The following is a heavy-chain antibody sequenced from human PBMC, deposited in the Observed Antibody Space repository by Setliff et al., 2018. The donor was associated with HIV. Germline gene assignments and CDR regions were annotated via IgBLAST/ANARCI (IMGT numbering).Heavy chain of an antibody. V-gene: IGHV4-61*09. CDR2: INHSGST. J-gene: IGHJ4*02. D-gene: IGHD2-2*01. CDR3: AKLLPAADMAREIDS. CDR1: GGSISSGSYY. Sequence: PSETLSLTCTVSGGSISSGSYYWSWIRQPAGKGLEWIGEINHSGSTNYNPSLKSRVTISVDTSKNQFSLKLISVSAADTAVYYCAKLLPAADMAREIDSWGQGTLVTVSS.